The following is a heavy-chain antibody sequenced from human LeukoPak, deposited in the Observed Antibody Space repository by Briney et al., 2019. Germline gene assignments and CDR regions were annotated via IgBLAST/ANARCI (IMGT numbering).Heavy chain of an antibody. J-gene: IGHJ5*02. CDR2: INPNSGGT. D-gene: IGHD6-13*01. Sequence: ASVKVSCKASGYTFTGYYMHWVRQAPRQGLEWMGWINPNSGGTNYAQKFQGRVTMTRDTSISTAYMELSRLRSDDTAVYYCARESYSSSWNWFDPWGQGTLVTVSS. CDR3: ARESYSSSWNWFDP. V-gene: IGHV1-2*02. CDR1: GYTFTGYY.